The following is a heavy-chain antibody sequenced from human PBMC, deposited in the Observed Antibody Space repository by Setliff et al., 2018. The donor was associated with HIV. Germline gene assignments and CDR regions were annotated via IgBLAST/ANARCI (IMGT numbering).Heavy chain of an antibody. J-gene: IGHJ1*01. CDR2: IYYSGST. Sequence: PSETLSLTCTVSGGSISSRSYYWGWIRQPPGKGLEWIGSIYYSGSTYYNPSLKSRVTISIDTSKNEFSLKLSSVTAADTAVYYCARDGRHDRNRWYVTHQYFKYWGQGTLVTVSS. V-gene: IGHV4-39*07. D-gene: IGHD2-15*01. CDR3: ARDGRHDRNRWYVTHQYFKY. CDR1: GGSISSRSYY.